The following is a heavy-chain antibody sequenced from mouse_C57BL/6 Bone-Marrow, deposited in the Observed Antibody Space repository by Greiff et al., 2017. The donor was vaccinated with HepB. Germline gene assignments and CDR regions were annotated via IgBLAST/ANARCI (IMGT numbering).Heavy chain of an antibody. Sequence: DVQLQESGGDLVKPGGSLKLSCAASGFTFSSYGMSWVRQTPDKRLEWVATISSGGSYTYYPDSVKGRFTISRDNAKNTLYLQMSSLKSEDTAMYYCARINYYGGTFAYWGQGTLVTVSA. D-gene: IGHD1-1*01. CDR1: GFTFSSYG. CDR2: ISSGGSYT. V-gene: IGHV5-6*01. J-gene: IGHJ3*01. CDR3: ARINYYGGTFAY.